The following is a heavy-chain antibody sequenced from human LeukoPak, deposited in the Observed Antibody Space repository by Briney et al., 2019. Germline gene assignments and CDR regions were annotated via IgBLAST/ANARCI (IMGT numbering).Heavy chain of an antibody. V-gene: IGHV4-4*02. Sequence: GSLRLSCAASGFSFSNFWMNWIRQPPGKGLEWIGEIYHSGSTNYNPSLKSRVTISVDKSKNQFSLKLSSVAAADTAVYYCARADYGSGSYYTGYWGQGTLVTVSS. D-gene: IGHD3-10*01. J-gene: IGHJ4*02. CDR3: ARADYGSGSYYTGY. CDR2: IYHSGST. CDR1: GFSFSNFW.